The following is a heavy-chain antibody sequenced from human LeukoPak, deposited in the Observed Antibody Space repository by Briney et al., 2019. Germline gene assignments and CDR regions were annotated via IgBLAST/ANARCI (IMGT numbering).Heavy chain of an antibody. V-gene: IGHV3-21*01. J-gene: IGHJ4*02. CDR2: ISSSSSYI. CDR1: GFTFSSYS. CDR3: ARDPLYDFWSGLTFDY. Sequence: GGSLRLSCAASGFTFSSYSMNWVRQAPGKGLEWVSSISSSSSYIYYADSVKGRFTISRDNAKNSLYLQMNSLRAEDTAVYYCARDPLYDFWSGLTFDYWGQGTLVTASS. D-gene: IGHD3-3*01.